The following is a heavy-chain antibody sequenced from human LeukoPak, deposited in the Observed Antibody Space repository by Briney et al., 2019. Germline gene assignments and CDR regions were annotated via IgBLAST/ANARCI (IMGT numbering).Heavy chain of an antibody. CDR3: AKDRAAVAGYDAFDI. Sequence: GGSLRLSCAASGFTFSSYAMSWVRQAQGKGLEWVSAISGSGGSTYYADSVKGRFTISRDNSKNPLYLQMNSLRAEDTAVYYCAKDRAAVAGYDAFDIWGQGTMVTVSS. D-gene: IGHD6-19*01. V-gene: IGHV3-23*01. CDR1: GFTFSSYA. CDR2: ISGSGGST. J-gene: IGHJ3*02.